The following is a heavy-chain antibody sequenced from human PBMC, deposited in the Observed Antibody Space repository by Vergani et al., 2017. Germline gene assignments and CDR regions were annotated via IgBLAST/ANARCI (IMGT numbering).Heavy chain of an antibody. Sequence: QVQLVESGGGVVQRGGSLRLSCATSGSTLSNYDMQWIRQGPGKGLEFVAFIQFDGSNQYYADSVKGRFTLSRDFSKNTLYLQMNSLRTDDTATYYYAKHFRGWGIDYWGQGTQVIVSS. CDR1: GSTLSNYD. V-gene: IGHV3-30*02. D-gene: IGHD3-16*01. J-gene: IGHJ4*02. CDR2: IQFDGSNQ. CDR3: AKHFRGWGIDY.